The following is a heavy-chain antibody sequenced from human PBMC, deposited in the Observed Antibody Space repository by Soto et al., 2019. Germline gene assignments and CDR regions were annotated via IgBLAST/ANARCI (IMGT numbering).Heavy chain of an antibody. J-gene: IGHJ4*02. CDR3: ARGRYGDY. V-gene: IGHV1-18*01. D-gene: IGHD1-1*01. Sequence: QVHLVQSGAEVKKPGASVKVSCKGSGYGFTTYGITWVRQAPGQGLEWMAWISAHNGNTNYAQKLQGRVTVTRDTSTSTAYMGLRRLRSDDTAVYYCARGRYGDYWGQGALVTVSS. CDR1: GYGFTTYG. CDR2: ISAHNGNT.